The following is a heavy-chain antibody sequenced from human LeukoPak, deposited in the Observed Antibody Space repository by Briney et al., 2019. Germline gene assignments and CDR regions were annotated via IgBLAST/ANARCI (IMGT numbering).Heavy chain of an antibody. D-gene: IGHD1-26*01. Sequence: GESLKISCKGSGYTFTNYWIGWVRQMPGKGLEWMGIIYPGDSDIRYSPSFQGQVTISADESITTAYLQWSSLKASDTAIYYCARRVGASQRGFDYWGQGTLVTVSS. V-gene: IGHV5-51*01. J-gene: IGHJ4*02. CDR3: ARRVGASQRGFDY. CDR1: GYTFTNYW. CDR2: IYPGDSDI.